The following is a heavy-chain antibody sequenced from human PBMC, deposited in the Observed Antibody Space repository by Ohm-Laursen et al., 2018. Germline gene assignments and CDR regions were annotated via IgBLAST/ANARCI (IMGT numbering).Heavy chain of an antibody. CDR1: GFTFSDYY. CDR3: ASLKPPLYYYGMDV. J-gene: IGHJ6*02. V-gene: IGHV3-11*01. Sequence: SLRLSCAASGFTFSDYYMSWIRQAPGKGLEWVSYISSSGSTIYYADPVKGRFTISRDNAKNSLYLQMNSLRAEDTAVYYCASLKPPLYYYGMDVWGQGTTVTVSS. CDR2: ISSSGSTI.